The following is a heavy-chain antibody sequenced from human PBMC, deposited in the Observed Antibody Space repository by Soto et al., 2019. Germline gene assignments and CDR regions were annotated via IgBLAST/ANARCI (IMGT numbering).Heavy chain of an antibody. D-gene: IGHD6-19*01. CDR1: GYTFTSYG. J-gene: IGHJ6*02. Sequence: GASVKVSCKASGYTFTSYGISWVRQAPGQGLEWMGWISAYNGNTNYAQKLQGRVTMTTDTSTSTAYMELRSPRSDDTAVYYCARVYSSGWYRSFRGMDVWGQGTTVTVSS. V-gene: IGHV1-18*04. CDR2: ISAYNGNT. CDR3: ARVYSSGWYRSFRGMDV.